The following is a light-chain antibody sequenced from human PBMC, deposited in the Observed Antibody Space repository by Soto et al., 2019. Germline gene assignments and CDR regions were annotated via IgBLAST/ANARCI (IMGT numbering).Light chain of an antibody. V-gene: IGKV3-11*01. CDR3: QQRSNWPPLT. J-gene: IGKJ4*01. Sequence: EIVLTQSPATLSLSPGERATLSCRASQSVSSYLAWYQQKPGQAPRLLIYAASNRATGIPARFSGSGSRTDFTLTISSLEDEDFAVYYWQQRSNWPPLTFDGGTKVEIK. CDR1: QSVSSY. CDR2: AAS.